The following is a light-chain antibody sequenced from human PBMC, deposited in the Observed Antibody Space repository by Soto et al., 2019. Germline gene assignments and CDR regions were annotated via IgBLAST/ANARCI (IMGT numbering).Light chain of an antibody. CDR2: AAS. CDR1: QNISVY. CDR3: QQYNNWPQLT. Sequence: EIVLTQSPATLSLSPGERATLSCRASQNISVYLAWYRQKPGQAPRLLIYAASNRATGIPARFSGSGSGTEFTLTISSLQSEDFAVYYCQQYNNWPQLTFGGGTKVEIK. J-gene: IGKJ4*01. V-gene: IGKV3D-15*01.